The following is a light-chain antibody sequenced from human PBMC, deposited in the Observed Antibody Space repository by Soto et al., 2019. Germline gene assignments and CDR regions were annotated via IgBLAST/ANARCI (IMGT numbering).Light chain of an antibody. Sequence: QSALTQPASVSGSPGQSITISCTGTSSDVGGYNYVSWYQQHPGKAPKVIIYDVSNRPSGVSYRFSGSKSGNTASLTISGLQAEDEADYYCASYTSSNNVIFGGGTKVTVL. CDR3: ASYTSSNNVI. CDR1: SSDVGGYNY. V-gene: IGLV2-14*03. CDR2: DVS. J-gene: IGLJ2*01.